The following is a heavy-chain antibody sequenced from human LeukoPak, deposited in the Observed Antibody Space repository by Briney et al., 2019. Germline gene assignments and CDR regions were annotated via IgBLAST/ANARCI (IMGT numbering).Heavy chain of an antibody. J-gene: IGHJ5*02. CDR3: ARDPSLYCSGGSCSAFDP. CDR1: GFTFSSYS. D-gene: IGHD2-15*01. V-gene: IGHV3-21*03. CDR2: ISGSSSYI. Sequence: GESLRLSCAASGFTFSSYSMNWVRQAPGKGLEWVSSISGSSSYIYYADSVKGRFTISRDNAKRSLYMQMNSLRAEDTAVYYCARDPSLYCSGGSCSAFDPWGQGTLVTVSS.